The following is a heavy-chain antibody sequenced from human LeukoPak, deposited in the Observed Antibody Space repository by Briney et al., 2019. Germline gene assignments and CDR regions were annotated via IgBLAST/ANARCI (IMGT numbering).Heavy chain of an antibody. CDR3: ARGPPGDSGSGRLSYMDV. D-gene: IGHD3-10*01. CDR2: FDPEDGET. CDR1: GYTLTELS. Sequence: ASVKVSCKVSGYTLTELSMHWVRQAPGKGLEWMGGFDPEDGETIYAQKFQGRVTMTEDTSTDTAYMELSRLRSDDTAVFYCARGPPGDSGSGRLSYMDVWGKGTTVSVSS. V-gene: IGHV1-24*01. J-gene: IGHJ6*03.